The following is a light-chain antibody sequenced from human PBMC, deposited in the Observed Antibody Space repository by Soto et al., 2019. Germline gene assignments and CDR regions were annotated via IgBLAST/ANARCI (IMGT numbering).Light chain of an antibody. J-gene: IGKJ1*01. CDR2: DAS. Sequence: EIELTQSPATLSLSPGESATLSCRASESVSIYISWYQQKPAQAPRLLIYDASNRATGIPTRFSGSGYGTDFSLTISSLEPEDFAVYYCQQRSNWPWTTFGQGTRVELK. CDR1: ESVSIY. CDR3: QQRSNWPWTT. V-gene: IGKV3-11*01.